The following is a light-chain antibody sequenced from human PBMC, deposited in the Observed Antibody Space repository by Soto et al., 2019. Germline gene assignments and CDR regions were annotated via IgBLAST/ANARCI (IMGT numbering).Light chain of an antibody. Sequence: IQLTQSPSFLSASVGDRVTITCRASQAISSYLVWYQQKPGKAPKLLIHATSGLQSGVPSRFSGSGSGTDFTLTISNLQSEDFATYYCQQANSFPLTFGGGTRWIS. CDR2: ATS. J-gene: IGKJ4*01. V-gene: IGKV1-12*01. CDR3: QQANSFPLT. CDR1: QAISSY.